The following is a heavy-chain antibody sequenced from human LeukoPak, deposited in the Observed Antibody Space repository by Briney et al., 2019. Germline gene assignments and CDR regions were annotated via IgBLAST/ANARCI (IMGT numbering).Heavy chain of an antibody. CDR2: IYYSGST. Sequence: SETLSLTCTVSGGSISSYYWSWIRQPPGKGLEWIGYIYYSGSTNYNLSLKSRVTISVDTSKNQFSLKLSSVTAADTAVYYCARGTKYQLPYYFDYWGQGTLVTVSS. D-gene: IGHD2-2*01. CDR3: ARGTKYQLPYYFDY. J-gene: IGHJ4*02. CDR1: GGSISSYY. V-gene: IGHV4-59*01.